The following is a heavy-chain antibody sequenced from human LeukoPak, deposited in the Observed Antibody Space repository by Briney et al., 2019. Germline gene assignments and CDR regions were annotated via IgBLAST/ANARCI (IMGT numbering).Heavy chain of an antibody. D-gene: IGHD3-3*01. V-gene: IGHV4-34*01. CDR2: IYESGGT. Sequence: SETLSLTCAVYGGSFRGYYRSWIRQPPGKGLERVGEIYESGGTNYNPSLTRRATISVDTSKNQSSLKLNSVTAAATAVHYCAAGPFEYYDCWSWLGPHYFDYWGQGTLVTVSS. CDR1: GGSFRGYY. J-gene: IGHJ4*02. CDR3: AAGPFEYYDCWSWLGPHYFDY.